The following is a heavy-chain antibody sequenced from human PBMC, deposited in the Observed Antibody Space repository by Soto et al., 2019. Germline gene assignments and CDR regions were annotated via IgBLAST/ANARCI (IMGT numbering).Heavy chain of an antibody. J-gene: IGHJ3*02. D-gene: IGHD5-12*01. CDR3: ARDLEMAKPVGTANAFDI. CDR2: IYYSGST. V-gene: IGHV4-30-4*01. Sequence: PSETLSLTCTVSGGSISSGDYYWSWIRHPPGKGLEWIGYIYYSGSTYYNPSLKSRVTISVDTSKNQFSLKLSSVTAADTAVYYCARDLEMAKPVGTANAFDIWGQGTMVTVSS. CDR1: GGSISSGDYY.